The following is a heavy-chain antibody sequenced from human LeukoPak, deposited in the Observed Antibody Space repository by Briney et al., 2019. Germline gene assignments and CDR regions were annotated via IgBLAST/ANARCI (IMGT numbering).Heavy chain of an antibody. CDR1: GGSISSYY. D-gene: IGHD3-3*01. CDR3: ARVRRFWSGYSDY. Sequence: SETLSLTCTVSGGSISSYYWSWIRQPPGKGLEWFGYIHDSGTTNYNPSLKSRVTISVDTSKNQFSLKLSSVTAADTAVYYCARVRRFWSGYSDYWGQGTLVTVSS. V-gene: IGHV4-59*01. CDR2: IHDSGTT. J-gene: IGHJ4*02.